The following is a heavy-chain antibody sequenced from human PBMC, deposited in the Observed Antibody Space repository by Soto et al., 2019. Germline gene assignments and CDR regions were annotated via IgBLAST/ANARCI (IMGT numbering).Heavy chain of an antibody. D-gene: IGHD3-10*01. CDR3: TRGVPSNAKVDY. Sequence: QVRLVQSGTEVKKPGSSVKVSCQASGGAFTTSVLNWVRQTPRQGLEWMGGIIPMVGTANYARKFQGRVSITADKSTKTSYMELTSLRSDDTALYYCTRGVPSNAKVDYWGQGTLVTVSS. V-gene: IGHV1-69*06. CDR2: IIPMVGTA. CDR1: GGAFTTSV. J-gene: IGHJ4*02.